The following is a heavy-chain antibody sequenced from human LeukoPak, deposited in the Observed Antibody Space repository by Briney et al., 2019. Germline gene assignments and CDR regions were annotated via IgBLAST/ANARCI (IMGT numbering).Heavy chain of an antibody. J-gene: IGHJ4*02. Sequence: SETLSLTCAVYGGSFSGYYWSWIRQPPGKGLEWIGEINHSGSTNYNPSLKSRVTISVDTSKNQFSLKLSSVTAADTAVYYCATHLFYGSGSPFDYWGQGTLVTVSS. CDR3: ATHLFYGSGSPFDY. V-gene: IGHV4-34*01. D-gene: IGHD3-10*01. CDR2: INHSGST. CDR1: GGSFSGYY.